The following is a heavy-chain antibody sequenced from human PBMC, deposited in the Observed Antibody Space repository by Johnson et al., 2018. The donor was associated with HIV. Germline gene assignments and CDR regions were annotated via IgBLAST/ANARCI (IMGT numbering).Heavy chain of an antibody. J-gene: IGHJ3*02. CDR1: GFTFSNYG. CDR2: ISYDGSNK. D-gene: IGHD3-10*01. Sequence: QVHLVESGGGVVQPGTSLRLSCAASGFTFSNYGMHWVRQAPGKGLEWVAVISYDGSNKYYADSVKGRFTISRDNSKNTLYLQMNSLRAEDTAVYYCAKDQRFRELLLYGAFDIWGQGTMVTVSS. CDR3: AKDQRFRELLLYGAFDI. V-gene: IGHV3-30*18.